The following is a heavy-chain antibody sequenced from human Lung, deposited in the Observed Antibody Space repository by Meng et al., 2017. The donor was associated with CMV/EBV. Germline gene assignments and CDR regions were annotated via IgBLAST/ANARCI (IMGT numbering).Heavy chain of an antibody. CDR3: ARDRTGDCSSTSCYNYYYYYGMDV. J-gene: IGHJ6*02. Sequence: ESXKISXAASGLTFSSYGMSWVRQAPGKGLEWVSSIGATAGGTYYADSVKGRFTISRDNAKNTLYLQMNSLSAEDTAVYYCARDRTGDCSSTSCYNYYYYYGMDVWGQGTTVTVSS. CDR1: GLTFSSYG. D-gene: IGHD2-2*02. V-gene: IGHV3-23*01. CDR2: IGATAGGT.